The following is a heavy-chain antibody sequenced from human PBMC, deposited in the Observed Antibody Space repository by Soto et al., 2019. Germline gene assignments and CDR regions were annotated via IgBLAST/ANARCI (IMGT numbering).Heavy chain of an antibody. J-gene: IGHJ4*02. CDR3: AREARYSSGWYRTPKTINFDY. CDR1: GFTFSSYG. CDR2: IWYDGSNK. Sequence: QVQLVESGGGVVQPGRSLRLSCAASGFTFSSYGMHWVRQAPGKGLEWVAVIWYDGSNKYYADSVKGRFTISRDNSKNTLYLQMNSLRAEDTAVYYCAREARYSSGWYRTPKTINFDYWGQGTLVTVSS. V-gene: IGHV3-33*01. D-gene: IGHD6-19*01.